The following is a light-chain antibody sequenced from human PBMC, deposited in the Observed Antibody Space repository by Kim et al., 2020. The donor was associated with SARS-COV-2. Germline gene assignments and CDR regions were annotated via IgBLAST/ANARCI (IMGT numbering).Light chain of an antibody. Sequence: EIVLTQSPGTLSLSPGERATLSCRASQSVGRDYLAWYQQKPGQAPRLLVHDSSTRATGIPDRVSGSGSGTDFTLTISRLEPEDFAVYYCQQYASPPITFGQGTRLEIK. CDR3: QQYASPPIT. CDR1: QSVGRDY. CDR2: DSS. J-gene: IGKJ5*01. V-gene: IGKV3-20*01.